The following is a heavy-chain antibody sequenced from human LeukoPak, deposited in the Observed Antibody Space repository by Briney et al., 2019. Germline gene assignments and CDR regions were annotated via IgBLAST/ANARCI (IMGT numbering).Heavy chain of an antibody. CDR3: ARDVRIVYYDRSPDY. J-gene: IGHJ4*02. Sequence: PGGSLRLSCAASGFIFNRYGMHWVRQAPGKGLEWVAYIGHDGSNKYYADSVKGRFTISRDSSKNTLYLQMNSLRAEDTAVYYCARDVRIVYYDRSPDYWGQGTLVSVSS. D-gene: IGHD3-22*01. CDR2: IGHDGSNK. CDR1: GFIFNRYG. V-gene: IGHV3-30*02.